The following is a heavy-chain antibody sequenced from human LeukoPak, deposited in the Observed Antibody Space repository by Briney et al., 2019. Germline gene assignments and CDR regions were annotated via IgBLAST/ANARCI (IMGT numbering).Heavy chain of an antibody. CDR3: AKESLRVLPAATFDY. CDR1: GFTFSNAW. D-gene: IGHD2-2*01. CDR2: IKSKTDGGTT. J-gene: IGHJ4*02. V-gene: IGHV3-15*01. Sequence: GGSLRLSCAASGFTFSNAWMSWVRQAPGKGLEWVGRIKSKTDGGTTDYAAPVKGRFTISRDDSKNTLYLQMNSLKTEDTAVYYCAKESLRVLPAATFDYWGQGTLVIVSS.